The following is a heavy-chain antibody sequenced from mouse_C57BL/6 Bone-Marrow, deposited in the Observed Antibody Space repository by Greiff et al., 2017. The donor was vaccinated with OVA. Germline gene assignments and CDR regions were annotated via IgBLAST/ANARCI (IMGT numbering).Heavy chain of an antibody. J-gene: IGHJ4*01. CDR2: IYPGSGNT. CDR1: GYTFTDYY. V-gene: IGHV1-76*01. D-gene: IGHD1-1*01. CDR3: ARWDYGSSFYYAMDY. Sequence: QVQLQQSGAELVRPGASVKLSCKASGYTFTDYYINWVKQRPGQGLEWIARIYPGSGNTYYNEKFKGKATLTAEKSSSTAYMQLSSLTSEDSAVYFCARWDYGSSFYYAMDYWGQGTSVTVSS.